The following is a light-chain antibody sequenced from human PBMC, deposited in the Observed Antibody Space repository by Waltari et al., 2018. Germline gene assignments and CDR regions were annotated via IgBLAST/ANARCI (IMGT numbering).Light chain of an antibody. CDR3: QQYDGSSVT. CDR1: QTITGSW. J-gene: IGKJ4*01. Sequence: EIVLTQSPGSLSLSPGERATLSCRASQTITGSWLTWYQQKPGQAPRILIYGASVRATAITDRFSCSGAGTDFTLTISRLEPEDFAVYYCQQYDGSSVTFGGGTKVEIK. V-gene: IGKV3-20*01. CDR2: GAS.